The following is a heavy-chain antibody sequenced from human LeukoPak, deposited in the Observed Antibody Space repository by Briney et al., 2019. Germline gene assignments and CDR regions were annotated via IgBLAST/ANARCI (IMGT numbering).Heavy chain of an antibody. CDR1: GFALSSYS. D-gene: IGHD3-22*01. J-gene: IGHJ3*02. CDR2: INSDGSST. Sequence: PGGSLRLSCAASGFALSSYSMNWVRQAPGKGLVWVSRINSDGSSTSYADSVKGRFTISRDNAKNTLYLQMNSLRAEDTAVYYCAREPPYYYDSSGTDAFDIWGQGTMVTVSS. V-gene: IGHV3-74*01. CDR3: AREPPYYYDSSGTDAFDI.